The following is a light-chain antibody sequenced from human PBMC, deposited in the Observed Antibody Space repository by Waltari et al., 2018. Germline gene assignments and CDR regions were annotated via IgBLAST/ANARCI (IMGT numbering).Light chain of an antibody. CDR1: NIGSKS. CDR3: QVLDTSSDVVV. Sequence: SYVLTQPPSVSVAPGQTARITCGGNNIGSKSVHWYQQKSGQAPVLVVDADSDRPSGSPERFSGSDSGNAATLTISRVEAGDEADYYCQVLDTSSDVVVFGGGTKLTVL. CDR2: ADS. V-gene: IGLV3-21*02. J-gene: IGLJ2*01.